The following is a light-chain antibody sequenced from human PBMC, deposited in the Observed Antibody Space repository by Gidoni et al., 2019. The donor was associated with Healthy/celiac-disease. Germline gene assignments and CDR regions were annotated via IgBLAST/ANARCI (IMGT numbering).Light chain of an antibody. V-gene: IGKV1-9*01. CDR2: AAS. CDR3: QQLNRPLT. J-gene: IGKJ3*01. CDR1: QGISSY. Sequence: DIQLTQSPSFLSASGGDRVTITCRASQGISSYLSWYQQNPGKAPKLRIYAASTLQSGVPSRFRGSGSGTEFILTISSLQPEDFATYYGQQLNRPLTFXPXTKVXIK.